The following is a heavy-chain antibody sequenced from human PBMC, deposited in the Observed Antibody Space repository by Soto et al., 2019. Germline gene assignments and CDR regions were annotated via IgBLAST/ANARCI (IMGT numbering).Heavy chain of an antibody. Sequence: QVQLVQSGAEVKKPGSSVKVSCKASGGTFSSYAISWVRQAPGQGLEWMGGIIPIFGTANYAQKFQGRVTITEDESTSTAYMELSSVRSEDTAEYYCESKPLRRVRYNYEMDYWGQGTLVTGSS. CDR2: IIPIFGTA. J-gene: IGHJ4*02. D-gene: IGHD5-12*01. CDR1: GGTFSSYA. CDR3: ESKPLRRVRYNYEMDY. V-gene: IGHV1-69*01.